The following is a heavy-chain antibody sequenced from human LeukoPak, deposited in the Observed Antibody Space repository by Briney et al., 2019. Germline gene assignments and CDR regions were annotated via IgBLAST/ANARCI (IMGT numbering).Heavy chain of an antibody. Sequence: ASVNVSCKASGYTFTSYDFNWVRQATGQRPERMGWMSPNSGDTGYAQKFQDRVTMTRNTSISTAYMELSSLRPDDTAVYYCARGPPNWGYDYWGPGTLVTVSS. J-gene: IGHJ4*02. CDR2: MSPNSGDT. V-gene: IGHV1-8*01. CDR3: ARGPPNWGYDY. CDR1: GYTFTSYD. D-gene: IGHD7-27*01.